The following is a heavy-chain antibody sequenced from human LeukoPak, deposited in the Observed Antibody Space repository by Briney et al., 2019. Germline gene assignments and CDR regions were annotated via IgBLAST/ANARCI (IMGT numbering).Heavy chain of an antibody. D-gene: IGHD5-18*01. J-gene: IGHJ4*02. CDR3: ARAGTAMVDPFDY. Sequence: GRSLRLSCAASGFTFSTYGMHWVRQAPGQGLEWMGIINPSGGSTSYAQKFQGRVTMTRDTSTSTVYMELSSLRSEDTAVYYCARAGTAMVDPFDYWGQGTLVTVSS. CDR1: GFTFSTYG. CDR2: INPSGGST. V-gene: IGHV1-46*01.